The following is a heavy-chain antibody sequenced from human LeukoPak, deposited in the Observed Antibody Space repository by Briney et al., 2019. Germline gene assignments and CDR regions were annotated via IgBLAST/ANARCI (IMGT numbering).Heavy chain of an antibody. CDR2: IRYDGSNK. V-gene: IGHV3-30*02. D-gene: IGHD2-2*01. CDR1: GFTFSSYG. Sequence: GGSLRLSCAASGFTFSSYGMHWVRQAPGKGLEWVAFIRYDGSNKYYADSVKGRFTISRDNSKNTLYLQMNSLRAEDTAVYYCAKDRRDIVVVPAAYMDVWGKGTTVSISS. CDR3: AKDRRDIVVVPAAYMDV. J-gene: IGHJ6*03.